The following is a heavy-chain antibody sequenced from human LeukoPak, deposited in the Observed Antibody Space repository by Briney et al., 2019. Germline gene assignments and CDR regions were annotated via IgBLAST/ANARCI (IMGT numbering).Heavy chain of an antibody. D-gene: IGHD6-25*01. J-gene: IGHJ4*02. CDR2: GHHSGST. Sequence: SETLSLTCTVSGGSISSGDYYWGWIRQPPGKGLEWIGSGHHSGSTYYKSSLKSRVTISLDTSKNQFSLKLRSVTAADTAVYYCASGSPAADYWGQGTLVTVSS. V-gene: IGHV4-39*07. CDR3: ASGSPAADY. CDR1: GGSISSGDYY.